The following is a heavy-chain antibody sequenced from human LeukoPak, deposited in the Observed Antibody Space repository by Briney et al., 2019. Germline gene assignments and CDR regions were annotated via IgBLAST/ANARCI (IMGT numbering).Heavy chain of an antibody. Sequence: SVKVSCKASGGTFSSYAISWVRQAPGQGLEWMGRIIPIFGTANYAQKFQGRVTITTDESTSTAYMELSSLRSEDTAVYYCARHGYSSNLFDYWGQGTLVTVSS. J-gene: IGHJ4*02. CDR2: IIPIFGTA. D-gene: IGHD6-13*01. CDR3: ARHGYSSNLFDY. V-gene: IGHV1-69*05. CDR1: GGTFSSYA.